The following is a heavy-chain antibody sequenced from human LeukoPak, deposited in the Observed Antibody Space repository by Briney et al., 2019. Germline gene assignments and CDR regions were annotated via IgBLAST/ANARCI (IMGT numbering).Heavy chain of an antibody. CDR2: ISGSGGST. V-gene: IGHV3-23*01. J-gene: IGHJ4*02. Sequence: GGSLRLSCAASGFTFSGYAMSWVRQAPGKGLEWVSAISGSGGSTYYADSVKGRFTISRDNSKNTLYLQMNSLRAEDTAVCYCAKDGEIAVAATGPEYWGQGTLVTVSS. CDR3: AKDGEIAVAATGPEY. D-gene: IGHD6-19*01. CDR1: GFTFSGYA.